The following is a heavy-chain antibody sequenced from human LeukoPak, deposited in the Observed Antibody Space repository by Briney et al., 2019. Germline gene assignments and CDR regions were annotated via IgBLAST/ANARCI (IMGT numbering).Heavy chain of an antibody. V-gene: IGHV3-7*02. Sequence: GGSLRLSCAASGFTFSSYWMAWVRQAPGKGPEWVANIKQDESEEYYVDSVKGRFTISRDNAKNTLYLQMSSLRAEDTAVYYCVRARGFSYGPEAFDVWGQGTMVTVSS. D-gene: IGHD5-18*01. CDR3: VRARGFSYGPEAFDV. J-gene: IGHJ3*01. CDR2: IKQDESEE. CDR1: GFTFSSYW.